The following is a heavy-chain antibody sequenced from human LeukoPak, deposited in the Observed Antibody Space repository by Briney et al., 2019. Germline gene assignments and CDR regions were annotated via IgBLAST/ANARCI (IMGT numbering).Heavy chain of an antibody. D-gene: IGHD6-13*01. CDR1: GGSISSYY. CDR3: ARDRETLRPGYGSSWSYVDYYSGMDV. Sequence: SETLSLTCTVSGGSISSYYWSWIRQPAGKGLEWIGRIYTSGSTNYNPSLKSRVTMSVDTSKNQFSLKLSSVTAADTAVYYCARDRETLRPGYGSSWSYVDYYSGMDVWGQGTTVTVSS. J-gene: IGHJ6*02. V-gene: IGHV4-4*07. CDR2: IYTSGST.